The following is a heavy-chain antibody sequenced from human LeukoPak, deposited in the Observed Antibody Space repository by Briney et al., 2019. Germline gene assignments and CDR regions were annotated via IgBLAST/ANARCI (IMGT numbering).Heavy chain of an antibody. D-gene: IGHD2-2*01. CDR2: ISSSSSYI. CDR3: ARGVVPAATARDP. J-gene: IGHJ5*02. Sequence: RGYLRRSCAASGFTFSSYSMNRVRQAPGKGLEWESSISSSSSYIYYADSVKGRFTISRDNAENSLYLQMNSLRAEDTAVYYCARGVVPAATARDPWGQGTLVSVSS. V-gene: IGHV3-21*01. CDR1: GFTFSSYS.